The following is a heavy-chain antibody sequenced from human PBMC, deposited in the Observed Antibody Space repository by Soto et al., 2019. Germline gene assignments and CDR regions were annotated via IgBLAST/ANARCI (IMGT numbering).Heavy chain of an antibody. J-gene: IGHJ4*02. CDR1: GGSISSGGYY. Sequence: SETLSLTCTVSGGSISSGGYYWSWIRQHPGKGLEWIGYIYYSGSTYYNPSLKSRVTISVDTSKNQFSLKLSSVTAADTAVYYCARDFPPSPYCGYLYDSSGNYWGQGTLVTVSS. CDR2: IYYSGST. V-gene: IGHV4-31*03. CDR3: ARDFPPSPYCGYLYDSSGNY. D-gene: IGHD3-22*01.